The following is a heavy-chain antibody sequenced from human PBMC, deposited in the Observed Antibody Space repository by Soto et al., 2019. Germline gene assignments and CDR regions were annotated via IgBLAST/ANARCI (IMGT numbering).Heavy chain of an antibody. CDR3: ARVWFGASYFDH. J-gene: IGHJ4*02. D-gene: IGHD3-10*01. V-gene: IGHV1-18*01. CDR1: GYTFTSYG. Sequence: ASVKVSCKASGYTFTSYGISWVRQAPGQGLEWMGWISTYNGNTNYAQKLQGRVTMTTDTSTSTAYMEVRSLRSDDTAVYYCARVWFGASYFDHWGQGTLVTVSS. CDR2: ISTYNGNT.